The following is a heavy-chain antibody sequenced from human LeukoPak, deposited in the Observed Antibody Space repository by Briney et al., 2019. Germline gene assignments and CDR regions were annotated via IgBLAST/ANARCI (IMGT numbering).Heavy chain of an antibody. CDR3: AKDLSPPHTVVVTAIPGY. CDR2: IYSGGST. J-gene: IGHJ4*02. D-gene: IGHD2-21*02. CDR1: GFTVSSNY. Sequence: GGSLRLSCAATGFTVSSNYMSWVRQAPGKGLECVSVIYSGGSTYYADSVKGRFTISRDNSKNTLYLQMNSLRAEDTAVYYCAKDLSPPHTVVVTAIPGYWGQGTLVTVSS. V-gene: IGHV3-66*01.